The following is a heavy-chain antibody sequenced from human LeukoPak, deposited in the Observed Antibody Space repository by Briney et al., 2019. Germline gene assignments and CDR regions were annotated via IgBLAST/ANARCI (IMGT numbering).Heavy chain of an antibody. J-gene: IGHJ4*02. CDR1: GGSISSYY. CDR3: ARERGAGPFDY. D-gene: IGHD6-19*01. Sequence: PSGTRALTCTVPGGSISSYYWSWFPQPPGKGLGGRGYIYYSGSTNYNPSLNSRVTISVDTSKNQYSLKLSSETAADTAVYYGARERGAGPFDYWGQGTLVTVSS. CDR2: IYYSGST. V-gene: IGHV4-59*01.